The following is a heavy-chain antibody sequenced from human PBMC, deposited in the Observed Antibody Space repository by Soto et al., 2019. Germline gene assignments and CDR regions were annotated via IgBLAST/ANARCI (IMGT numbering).Heavy chain of an antibody. CDR3: ARALYYYDSSGYYFKSYYFDY. D-gene: IGHD3-22*01. V-gene: IGHV4-59*01. CDR1: GGSLSSYY. Sequence: PSETMSLTCTVSGGSLSSYYWSWIRQNTGKGLEWIGYIYYSGSTNYNPSLKSRVTISVDTSKNQFSLKLSSVTAADTAVYYCARALYYYDSSGYYFKSYYFDYWGQGTLVTVSS. J-gene: IGHJ4*02. CDR2: IYYSGST.